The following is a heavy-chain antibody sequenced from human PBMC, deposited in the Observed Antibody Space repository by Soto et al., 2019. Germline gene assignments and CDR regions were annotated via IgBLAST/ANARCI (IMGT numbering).Heavy chain of an antibody. V-gene: IGHV4-59*11. CDR1: GDFIKTHF. CDR3: ASGWLAAFDN. D-gene: IGHD6-19*01. Sequence: SETPFLTCHVSGDFIKTHFWGWIRQPPGKGLEWIGYIYYSGSTLYNPSLKRRVTISVDTAKNQFSPRLNSLTAADTAVYYCASGWLAAFDNWGQGTLVTVSS. CDR2: IYYSGST. J-gene: IGHJ4*02.